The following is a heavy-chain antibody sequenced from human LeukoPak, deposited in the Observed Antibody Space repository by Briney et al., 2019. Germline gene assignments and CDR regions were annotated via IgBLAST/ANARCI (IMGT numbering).Heavy chain of an antibody. Sequence: SETLSLTCSVSGGSISTYYWTWTRQPAGKGLEWVGRIYATGSTSYSPSLESRVTMSVDTSNNQISMKLTSVTAADTAVYFCARAYYDTRGFHYYYYMDVWGKGATVTVSS. D-gene: IGHD3-22*01. CDR2: IYATGST. CDR1: GGSISTYY. V-gene: IGHV4-4*07. CDR3: ARAYYDTRGFHYYYYMDV. J-gene: IGHJ6*03.